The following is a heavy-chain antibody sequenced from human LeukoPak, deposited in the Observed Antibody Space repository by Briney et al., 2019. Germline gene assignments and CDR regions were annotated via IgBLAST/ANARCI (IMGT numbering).Heavy chain of an antibody. CDR3: ARDLPDVLTGYSDNAFDI. V-gene: IGHV3-7*03. Sequence: GGSLRLSCAVSGFHFTTYWMTWVRQAPGKGLEWVANIKQDGSDKSYVDSVKGRFTISRDNAKKLLYLQMNSLRAEDTAVYYCARDLPDVLTGYSDNAFDIWGQGTMVTVSS. CDR1: GFHFTTYW. D-gene: IGHD3-9*01. CDR2: IKQDGSDK. J-gene: IGHJ3*02.